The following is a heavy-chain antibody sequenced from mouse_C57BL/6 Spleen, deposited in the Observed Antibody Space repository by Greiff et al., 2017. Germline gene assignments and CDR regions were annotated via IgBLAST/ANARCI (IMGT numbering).Heavy chain of an antibody. CDR2: IHPNSGST. V-gene: IGHV1-64*01. Sequence: VQLQQSGAELVKPGASVKLSCKASGYTFTSYWMHWVKQRPGQGLEWIGMIHPNSGSTNYNEKFKSKATLTVDKSSSTAYMQLSSLTSEDSAVYYCALYYYGSSYETYWGQGTLVTVSA. J-gene: IGHJ3*01. CDR3: ALYYYGSSYETY. D-gene: IGHD1-1*01. CDR1: GYTFTSYW.